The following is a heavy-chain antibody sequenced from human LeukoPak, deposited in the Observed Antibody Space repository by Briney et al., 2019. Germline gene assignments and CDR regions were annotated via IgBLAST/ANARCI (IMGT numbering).Heavy chain of an antibody. Sequence: SETLSLTCTVSGGSINDYYWSWIRPPPGKGLEWIGYIYYSGNTNYNPSLKSRVTISVDTSKNQFSLKLSSVTAADTAVYYCARDTHYYGMDVWDKGTTVTVSS. CDR3: ARDTHYYGMDV. CDR1: GGSINDYY. J-gene: IGHJ6*04. CDR2: IYYSGNT. V-gene: IGHV4-59*01.